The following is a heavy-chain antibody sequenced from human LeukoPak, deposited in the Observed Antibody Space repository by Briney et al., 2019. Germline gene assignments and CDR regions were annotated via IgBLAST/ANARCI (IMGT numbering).Heavy chain of an antibody. V-gene: IGHV3-23*01. CDR1: GFTFSSYA. Sequence: PGGSLRLSCAASGFTFSSYAMSWVRQAPGKGLEWVSAISGSGSSTYYADSVKGRFTISRDNSKNTSYLQMGSLRAEDTAVYYCAKTVTPGGHYYRGMDVWGQGTTVTVSS. J-gene: IGHJ6*02. D-gene: IGHD4-17*01. CDR2: ISGSGSST. CDR3: AKTVTPGGHYYRGMDV.